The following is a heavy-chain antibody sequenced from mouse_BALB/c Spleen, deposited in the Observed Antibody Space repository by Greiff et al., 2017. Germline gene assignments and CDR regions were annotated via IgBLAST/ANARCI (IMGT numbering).Heavy chain of an antibody. Sequence: EVQLVESGGGLVQPGGSRKLSCAASGFTFSSFGMHWVRQAPEKGLEWVAYISSGSSTIYYADTVKGRFTIPRDNPKNTLFLQMTSLRSEDTAMYYCAREGGYSAMDYWGQGTSVTVSS. CDR3: AREGGYSAMDY. V-gene: IGHV5-17*02. J-gene: IGHJ4*01. CDR2: ISSGSSTI. CDR1: GFTFSSFG.